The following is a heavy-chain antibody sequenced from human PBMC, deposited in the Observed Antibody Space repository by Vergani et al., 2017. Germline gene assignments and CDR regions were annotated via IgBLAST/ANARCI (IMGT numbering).Heavy chain of an antibody. CDR1: GGSFSGYY. Sequence: VQLQQWGAGLLKPSETLSLTCAVYGGSFSGYYWSWIRQPPGKGLEWIGEINHSGSTNYNPSLKSRVTISVDTSKNQFSLKLSSVTAADTAVYYCARVGWGQYNFDYWGQGTLVTVSS. CDR2: INHSGST. CDR3: ARVGWGQYNFDY. V-gene: IGHV4-34*01. J-gene: IGHJ4*02. D-gene: IGHD6-6*01.